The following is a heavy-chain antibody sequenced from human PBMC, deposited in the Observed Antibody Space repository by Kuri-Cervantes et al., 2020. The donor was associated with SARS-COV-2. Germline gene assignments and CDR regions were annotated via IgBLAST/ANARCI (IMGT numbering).Heavy chain of an antibody. Sequence: GGSLRLSCTASGFNFGDYAISWVRQAPGKGLEWVGRIKSKTDGGTTDYAAPVKGRFTISRDDSKNTLYLQMNSLKTEDTAVYYCTTASNAVVAATLYYYGMDVWGQGTTVTVSS. J-gene: IGHJ6*02. CDR2: IKSKTDGGTT. CDR1: GFNFGDYA. D-gene: IGHD2-15*01. CDR3: TTASNAVVAATLYYYGMDV. V-gene: IGHV3-15*01.